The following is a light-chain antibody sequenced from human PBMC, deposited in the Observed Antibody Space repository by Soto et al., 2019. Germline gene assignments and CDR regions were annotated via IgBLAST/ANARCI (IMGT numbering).Light chain of an antibody. CDR3: QQYKNWPWT. V-gene: IGKV3-15*01. Sequence: EMVMTQSPATLSVSPGARVTLSCRASQSVSSNLAWYQQKPGQAPRLLIHGASTRATGIPARFSGSVSGTELTITISSLQPEDGEVYDGQQYKNWPWTFGQGTKVDIK. J-gene: IGKJ1*01. CDR2: GAS. CDR1: QSVSSN.